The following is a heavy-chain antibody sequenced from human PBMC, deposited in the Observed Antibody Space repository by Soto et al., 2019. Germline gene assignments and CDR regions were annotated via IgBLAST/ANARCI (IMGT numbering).Heavy chain of an antibody. CDR3: ARGQGLGYFDY. V-gene: IGHV4-34*01. CDR2: INHSGST. CDR1: GGSFSGYY. Sequence: PSETLSLTCAVYGGSFSGYYWSWIRQPPGKGLEWIGEINHSGSTNYNPSLKSRVTISVDTSKNQFSLKLSSVTAADTAVYYCARGQGLGYFDYWGQGTLVTVSS. J-gene: IGHJ4*02. D-gene: IGHD3-10*01.